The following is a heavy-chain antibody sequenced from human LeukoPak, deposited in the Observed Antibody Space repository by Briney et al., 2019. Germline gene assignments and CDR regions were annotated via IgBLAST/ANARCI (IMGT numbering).Heavy chain of an antibody. CDR3: ARRGGYCSSTSCYDAFDI. D-gene: IGHD2-2*01. J-gene: IGHJ3*02. CDR2: IYPGDSDT. Sequence: GESLKISCKGSGYSFTSYWIGWVRQMPGKGLEWMGIIYPGDSDTRYSPSFQGQVTISADKSISTAYLQWSSLKALDTAMYYCARRGGYCSSTSCYDAFDIWGQGTMVTVSS. V-gene: IGHV5-51*01. CDR1: GYSFTSYW.